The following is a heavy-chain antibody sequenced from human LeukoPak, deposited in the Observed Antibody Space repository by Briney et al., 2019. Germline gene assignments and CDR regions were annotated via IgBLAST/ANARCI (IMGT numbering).Heavy chain of an antibody. D-gene: IGHD3-3*01. CDR1: GGSFSGYY. J-gene: IGHJ4*02. CDR2: INHSGST. CDR3: ARAGGFFSPFGY. V-gene: IGHV4-34*09. Sequence: PSETLSLTCAVYGGSFSGYYWSWIRQPPGKGLEWIGEINHSGSTNYNPSLKSRVTISVDTSKNQFSLKLSSVTAAATAVYYCARAGGFFSPFGYWGQGTLVTVSS.